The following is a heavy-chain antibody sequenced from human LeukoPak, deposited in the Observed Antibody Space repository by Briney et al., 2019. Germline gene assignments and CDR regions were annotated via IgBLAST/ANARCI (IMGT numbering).Heavy chain of an antibody. D-gene: IGHD1-14*01. J-gene: IGHJ4*02. CDR3: ARERPTTGSDY. CDR1: GYTFSNYG. V-gene: IGHV1-18*01. Sequence: ASVQVSCKASGYTFSNYGISWVRQAPGQGLEWMGWISAYNGNTNYAQKLQDRVTMTTDTSTSTAYIEVRTLRFDDTAVYYCARERPTTGSDYWGQGTLVTVSS. CDR2: ISAYNGNT.